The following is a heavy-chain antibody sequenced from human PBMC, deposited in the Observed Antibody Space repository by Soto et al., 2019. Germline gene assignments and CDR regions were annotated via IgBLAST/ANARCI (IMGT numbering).Heavy chain of an antibody. Sequence: QLQLQESGPGLVKPSETLSLTCTVSGGSISSSSYYWGWIRQPPGKGLEWIVSIYYSGSTYYNPSLKSLVTISVDTSKNQFSLKLSSVTAADTAVYYCARHVGCSGGSCYREFDYWGQGTLVTVSS. CDR3: ARHVGCSGGSCYREFDY. CDR2: IYYSGST. V-gene: IGHV4-39*01. CDR1: GGSISSSSYY. D-gene: IGHD2-15*01. J-gene: IGHJ4*02.